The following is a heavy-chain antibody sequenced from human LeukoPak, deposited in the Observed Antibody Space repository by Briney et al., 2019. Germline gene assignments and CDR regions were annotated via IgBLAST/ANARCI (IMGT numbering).Heavy chain of an antibody. J-gene: IGHJ4*02. V-gene: IGHV4-59*01. D-gene: IGHD2-21*01. Sequence: SETLSLTCTVSGGSMTSYYWSWIRQPPGKGLEWIGYIYYSGSTKYNPSLKSRVTISVDTSKNQFSLKLNSMTTADTAVYYCARGGFQSDYWGPGTLVTVSS. CDR3: ARGGFQSDY. CDR1: GGSMTSYY. CDR2: IYYSGST.